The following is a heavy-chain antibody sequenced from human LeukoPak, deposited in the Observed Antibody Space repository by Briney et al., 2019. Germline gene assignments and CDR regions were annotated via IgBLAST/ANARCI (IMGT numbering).Heavy chain of an antibody. J-gene: IGHJ4*02. V-gene: IGHV1-18*04. D-gene: IGHD3-16*01. CDR1: GYTFTGYY. Sequence: GASVKVSCKASGYTFTGYYMHWVRQAPGQGLEWMGWISAYNGNTNYAQKLQGRVTMTTDTSTSTAYMELRSLRSDDTAVYYCAREGSNDPENIWSDYWGQGTLVTVSS. CDR3: AREGSNDPENIWSDY. CDR2: ISAYNGNT.